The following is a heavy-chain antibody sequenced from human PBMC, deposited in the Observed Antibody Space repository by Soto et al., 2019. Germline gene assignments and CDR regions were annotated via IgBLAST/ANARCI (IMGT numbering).Heavy chain of an antibody. CDR3: ARDGRRYSYGYDYYGMDV. J-gene: IGHJ6*02. D-gene: IGHD5-18*01. CDR2: ISAYNGNT. V-gene: IGHV1-18*01. Sequence: QVQLVQSGAEVKKPGASVKVSCKASGYTFTSYGISWVRQAPGQGLEWMGWISAYNGNTNYAQKLQGRVTMTTDTSTSSAYMELRRLRSDDTAVYYCARDGRRYSYGYDYYGMDVWGQGTTVTVSS. CDR1: GYTFTSYG.